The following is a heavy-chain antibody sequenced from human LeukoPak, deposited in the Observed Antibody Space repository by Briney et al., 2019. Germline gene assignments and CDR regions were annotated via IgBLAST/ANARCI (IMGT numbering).Heavy chain of an antibody. D-gene: IGHD3-22*01. CDR1: GYTFTSYD. J-gene: IGHJ4*02. Sequence: GASVKVPCKASGYTFTSYDINWVRQATGQGLEWMGWMNPNSGNTGYAQKFQGRVTITRNTSISTAYMELSSLRSEDTAVYYCARARTYYYDSSGYIEATYCFDYWGQGTLVTVSS. V-gene: IGHV1-8*03. CDR2: MNPNSGNT. CDR3: ARARTYYYDSSGYIEATYCFDY.